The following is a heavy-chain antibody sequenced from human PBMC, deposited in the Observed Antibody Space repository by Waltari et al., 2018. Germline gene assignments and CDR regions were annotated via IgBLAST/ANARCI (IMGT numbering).Heavy chain of an antibody. CDR2: IHQSGST. CDR3: ARGILGATANSYYHHGMDV. J-gene: IGHJ6*02. Sequence: QVQLQESGPGLVKPSQTLSLTCTVSGDSLRSGGYYWTWIRQHPGRAREWFGIIHQSGSTSYNPSLKNRVTIESDTTKNEFSLRLTSMTAADTAVYYCARGILGATANSYYHHGMDVWGQGTAVTVSS. V-gene: IGHV4-31*03. CDR1: GDSLRSGGYY. D-gene: IGHD3-3*01.